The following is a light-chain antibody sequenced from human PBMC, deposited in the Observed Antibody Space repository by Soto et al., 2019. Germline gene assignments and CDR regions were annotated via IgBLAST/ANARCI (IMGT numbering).Light chain of an antibody. CDR1: QSVSSN. V-gene: IGKV3-15*01. J-gene: IGKJ2*01. CDR2: GAS. Sequence: EIVMTQSPGTLSVSPGERATVSCRASQSVSSNLAWYQQKPAQAPRLLIYGASTRATGIPARFSGSGSGTEFTLTIGSLQSEDFAVYYCQQYNNWPRTFGQGTKLEIK. CDR3: QQYNNWPRT.